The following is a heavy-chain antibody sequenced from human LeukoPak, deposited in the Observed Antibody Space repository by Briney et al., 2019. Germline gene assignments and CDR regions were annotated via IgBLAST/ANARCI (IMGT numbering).Heavy chain of an antibody. V-gene: IGHV3-23*01. CDR1: GFTFNSYA. D-gene: IGHD5-24*01. CDR2: ISTTGDRT. CDR3: AKILERKLQYYNYGMDV. Sequence: TGGSLRLSCAASGFTFNSYAMIWVRQAPGKGLESISSISTTGDRTYYADSVKGRFAISRDNSKNTLYLQMNSLRAEDTAVYYCAKILERKLQYYNYGMDVWGKGPPATVSS. J-gene: IGHJ6*04.